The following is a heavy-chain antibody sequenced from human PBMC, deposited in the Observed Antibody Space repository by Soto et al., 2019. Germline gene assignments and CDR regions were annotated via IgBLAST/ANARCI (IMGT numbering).Heavy chain of an antibody. J-gene: IGHJ5*02. CDR1: GGSFSGDY. Sequence: SETLSLACAVYGGSFSGDYWSWIRQPPGKGLGWIGEINHSGSTNYNPSLKSRVTISVDTSKKQFSLKLSSVTAADTAVYYCARIVNSSASTRWFDPWGQGTLVTVSS. V-gene: IGHV4-34*01. CDR2: INHSGST. D-gene: IGHD6-6*01. CDR3: ARIVNSSASTRWFDP.